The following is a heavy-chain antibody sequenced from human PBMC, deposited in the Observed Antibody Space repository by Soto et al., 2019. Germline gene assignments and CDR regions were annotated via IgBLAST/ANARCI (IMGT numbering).Heavy chain of an antibody. CDR1: GGSISSSSYY. CDR2: IYYSGST. CDR3: ARPARSGSYSWYFDY. D-gene: IGHD1-26*01. Sequence: PSETLSLTCTVSGGSISSSSYYWGWIRQPPGKGLEWIGSIYYSGSTYYNPSLKSRVTISVDTSKNQFSLKLSSVTAADTAVYYCARPARSGSYSWYFDYWGQGTLVTVLL. J-gene: IGHJ4*02. V-gene: IGHV4-39*01.